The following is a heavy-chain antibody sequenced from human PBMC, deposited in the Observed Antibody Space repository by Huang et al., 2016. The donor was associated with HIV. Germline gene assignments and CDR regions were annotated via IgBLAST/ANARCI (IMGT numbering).Heavy chain of an antibody. V-gene: IGHV4-59*11. CDR3: ARKGGLGSFDY. J-gene: IGHJ4*02. CDR2: ISYSGRT. Sequence: QVQLQESGPGLVKPSETLSLICTVSGGSISRHSWSWVRQPPGTGLEWVVTISYSGRTNYAPSLKSRVTISVDTSKNHFSLKLNSLTSADTAVYYCARKGGLGSFDYWGQGTLVTVSS. D-gene: IGHD7-27*01. CDR1: GGSISRHS.